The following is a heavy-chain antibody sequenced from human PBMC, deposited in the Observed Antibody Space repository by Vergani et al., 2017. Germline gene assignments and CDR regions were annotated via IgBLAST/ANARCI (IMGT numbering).Heavy chain of an antibody. J-gene: IGHJ4*02. CDR3: ARPVLLWFGESQGRFDY. D-gene: IGHD3-10*01. Sequence: QVQLVQSGAEVKKPGASVKVSCKASGYTFTSYYMHWVRQAPGQGLEWMGIINPSGGSTSYAQKFQGRVTMTRDTSTSTVYMELSSLRSEDTAVYYCARPVLLWFGESQGRFDYWGQGTLVTVSS. CDR1: GYTFTSYY. CDR2: INPSGGST. V-gene: IGHV1-46*01.